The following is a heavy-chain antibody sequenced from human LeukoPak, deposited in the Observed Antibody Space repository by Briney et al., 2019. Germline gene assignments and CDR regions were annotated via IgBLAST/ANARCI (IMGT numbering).Heavy chain of an antibody. CDR2: IYTRGST. J-gene: IGHJ3*02. D-gene: IGHD1-7*01. V-gene: IGHV4-4*07. Sequence: SETLSLTCTVPGGSISSYYWSWIRQPAGKGLEWIGRIYTRGSTNYNPSLKSRVTISVDKSKNQFSLKLSSVTAADTAVYYCARERHASWNYLGRAFDIWGQGTMVTVSS. CDR1: GGSISSYY. CDR3: ARERHASWNYLGRAFDI.